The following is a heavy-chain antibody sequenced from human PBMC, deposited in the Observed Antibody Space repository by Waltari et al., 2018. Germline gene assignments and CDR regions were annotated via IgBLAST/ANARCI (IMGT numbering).Heavy chain of an antibody. CDR2: ISGSGGST. CDR1: GFTFISYA. CDR3: AKPSYDFWSGYYTAGADY. D-gene: IGHD3-3*01. J-gene: IGHJ4*02. V-gene: IGHV3-23*04. Sequence: EVQLVESGGGLVQPGGSLRLSCAASGFTFISYAMSWVRQAPGKGLEWVSAISGSGGSTYYADSVKGRFTISRDNSKNTLYLQMNSLRAEDTAVYYCAKPSYDFWSGYYTAGADYWGQGTLVTVSS.